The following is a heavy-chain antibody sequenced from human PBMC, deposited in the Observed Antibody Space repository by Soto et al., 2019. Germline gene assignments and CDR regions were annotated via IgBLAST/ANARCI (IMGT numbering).Heavy chain of an antibody. V-gene: IGHV3-23*01. J-gene: IGHJ4*02. Sequence: GGSLRLSCEGSGFTFSSFAMGWVRQAPGKGLEWLSSVSADGVSSFSADSVRGRFRVSRDNSKNTLFLQMRFLRVEDTAVYYCAKTARAPVGRDFFDLWGQGTQVTVSS. D-gene: IGHD2-21*02. CDR2: VSADGVSS. CDR3: AKTARAPVGRDFFDL. CDR1: GFTFSSFA.